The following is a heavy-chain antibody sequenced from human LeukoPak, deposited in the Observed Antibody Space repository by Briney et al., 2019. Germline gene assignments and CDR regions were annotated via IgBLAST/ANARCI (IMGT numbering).Heavy chain of an antibody. CDR3: ARLGGVGYCSGGSCYLDY. CDR1: GDSISSYY. J-gene: IGHJ4*02. V-gene: IGHV4-59*13. CDR2: IYYSGST. Sequence: SETLSLTCTVSGDSISSYYWTWIRQPPRRGLEWIGSIYYSGSTNYNPSLKSRVTISIDTSKNQFSLNLTSVTAADTAVYYCARLGGVGYCSGGSCYLDYWGQGTLVTVSS. D-gene: IGHD2-15*01.